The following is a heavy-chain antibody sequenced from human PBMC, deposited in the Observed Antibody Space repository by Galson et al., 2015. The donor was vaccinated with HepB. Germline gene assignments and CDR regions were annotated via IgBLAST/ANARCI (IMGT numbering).Heavy chain of an antibody. D-gene: IGHD3-22*01. CDR3: ARDWQADVVSAEKSWFGP. Sequence: SLRLSCAASGFSFSSYAMSWVRQAPGKGLEWISSISARDGTTYYADSVKGRFTISRDNSKNTLLLHMTSLRVEDTAVYYCARDWQADVVSAEKSWFGPWGQGTLVTVSS. V-gene: IGHV3-23*01. J-gene: IGHJ5*02. CDR2: ISARDGTT. CDR1: GFSFSSYA.